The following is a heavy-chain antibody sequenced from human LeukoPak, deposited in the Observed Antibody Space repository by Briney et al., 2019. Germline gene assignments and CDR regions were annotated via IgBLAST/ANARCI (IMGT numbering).Heavy chain of an antibody. J-gene: IGHJ3*02. D-gene: IGHD3-22*01. Sequence: PGRSLRLSCAASGFTFSSYAMHWVRQAPGKGLEWVSYISSSGSIYYADSVKGRFTISRDNAKNSLYLQMNSLRAEDTAVYYCARDWRDSSGKFPNDAFDIWGQGTMVTVSS. V-gene: IGHV3-48*04. CDR1: GFTFSSYA. CDR2: ISSSGSI. CDR3: ARDWRDSSGKFPNDAFDI.